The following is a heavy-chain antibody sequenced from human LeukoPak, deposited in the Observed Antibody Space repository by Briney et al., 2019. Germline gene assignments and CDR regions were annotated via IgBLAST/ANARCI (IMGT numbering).Heavy chain of an antibody. V-gene: IGHV3-30*18. CDR3: AKDPGYSYGQDAFDI. D-gene: IGHD5-18*01. Sequence: PGRSLRLSCAAPGFTFSSYGMHWVRQAPGKGLEWVAVISYDGSNKYYADSVKGRFTISRDNSKNTLYLQMNSLRAEDTAVYYCAKDPGYSYGQDAFDIWGQGTMVTVSS. J-gene: IGHJ3*02. CDR2: ISYDGSNK. CDR1: GFTFSSYG.